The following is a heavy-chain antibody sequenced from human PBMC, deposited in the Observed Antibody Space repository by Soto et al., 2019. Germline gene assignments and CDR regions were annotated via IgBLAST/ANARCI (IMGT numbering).Heavy chain of an antibody. CDR1: GYTFTSYG. CDR2: ISAYNGNT. CDR3: ARVVVVPAAMRGYYYYYGMDV. Sequence: ASVKVSCKASGYTFTSYGISWVRQAPGQGLEWMGWISAYNGNTNYAQKLQGRVTMTTDTSTSTAYMELRSLRSDDTAVYYCARVVVVPAAMRGYYYYYGMDVWGQGTTVT. J-gene: IGHJ6*02. D-gene: IGHD2-2*01. V-gene: IGHV1-18*01.